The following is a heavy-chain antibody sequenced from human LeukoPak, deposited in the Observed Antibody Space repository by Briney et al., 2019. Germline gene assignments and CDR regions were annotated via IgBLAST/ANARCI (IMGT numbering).Heavy chain of an antibody. CDR2: LSASGDST. CDR1: GFTLSSYG. J-gene: IGHJ4*02. Sequence: GGSLRLSCAASGFTLSSYGMSWVRQAPAKGLEWVSTLSASGDSTYYVDSVKGRFTISRDDSKNTLYLQMDSLRAEDTAVYYCAKRECSDNNCYFVNWGQGTLVTVSS. CDR3: AKRECSDNNCYFVN. V-gene: IGHV3-23*01. D-gene: IGHD1-20*01.